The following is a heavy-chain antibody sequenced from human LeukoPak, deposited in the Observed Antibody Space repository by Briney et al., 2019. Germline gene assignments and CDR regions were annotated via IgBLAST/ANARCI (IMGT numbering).Heavy chain of an antibody. J-gene: IGHJ4*02. CDR3: TRDIGDFVSDF. Sequence: SETLSLTCTVSGGSISSSSYYWGWIRQPPGKGLEWIGSIHYGGTTHYNPSLQSRVTISADTSKNQFALDLRSVTAADTAVYYCTRDIGDFVSDFWGQGTLVTVSS. D-gene: IGHD2-21*02. V-gene: IGHV4-39*02. CDR1: GGSISSSSYY. CDR2: IHYGGTT.